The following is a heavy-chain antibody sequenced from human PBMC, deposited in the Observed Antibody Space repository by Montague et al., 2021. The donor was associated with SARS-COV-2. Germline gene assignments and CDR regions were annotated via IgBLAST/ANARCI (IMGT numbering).Heavy chain of an antibody. Sequence: CAISGDSVSRNSAAWNWIRQSPSRGLEWLGRTYYRSKWYNDYAVSVKSRITINPDTAKTQISLQPNSVTTEDTAVYYCARNSASSDYWGQGTLVTVSS. J-gene: IGHJ4*02. CDR3: ARNSASSDY. CDR1: GDSVSRNSAA. D-gene: IGHD1-26*01. V-gene: IGHV6-1*01. CDR2: TYYRSKWYN.